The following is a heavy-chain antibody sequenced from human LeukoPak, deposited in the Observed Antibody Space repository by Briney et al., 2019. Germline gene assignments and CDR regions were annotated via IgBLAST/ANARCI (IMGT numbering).Heavy chain of an antibody. CDR1: GFTFSSYS. D-gene: IGHD3-22*01. V-gene: IGHV3-21*01. Sequence: GGSLRLSCAASGFTFSSYSMNWVRQAPGKGLEWVSSISSSSSYIYYADSVKGRFTISRDNAKNSLYLQMNRLRAEDTAVYYCARSSYYYDSSGYYPPIGFDYWGQGTLVTVSS. CDR2: ISSSSSYI. J-gene: IGHJ4*02. CDR3: ARSSYYYDSSGYYPPIGFDY.